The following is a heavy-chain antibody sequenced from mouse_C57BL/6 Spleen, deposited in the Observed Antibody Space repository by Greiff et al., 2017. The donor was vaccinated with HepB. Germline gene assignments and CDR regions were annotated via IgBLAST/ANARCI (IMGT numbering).Heavy chain of an antibody. D-gene: IGHD2-4*01. CDR1: GYTFTSYW. CDR2: IDPSDSYT. CDR3: AREEGLRRSLDY. V-gene: IGHV1-50*01. Sequence: QVQLQQPGAELVKPGASVKLSCKASGYTFTSYWMQWVKQRPGQGLEWIGEIDPSDSYTNYNQKFKGKATLTVDTSSSTAYMQLSSLTSEDSAVYYCAREEGLRRSLDYWGRGTTLTVSS. J-gene: IGHJ2*01.